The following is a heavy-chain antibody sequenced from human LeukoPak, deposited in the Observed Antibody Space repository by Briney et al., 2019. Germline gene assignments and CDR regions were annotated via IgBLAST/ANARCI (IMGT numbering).Heavy chain of an antibody. J-gene: IGHJ4*02. CDR3: AKGAGNFDWSYHDY. Sequence: PGGSLRLSCSASGFTFSSSPMHWVRQAPGKGLEYVSAISSNGDSTYYADSVKGRFTISRDNSKNTLSLQMSSLRAEDTAVYYCAKGAGNFDWSYHDYWGQGTLVTVSS. CDR2: ISSNGDST. V-gene: IGHV3-64D*06. CDR1: GFTFSSSP. D-gene: IGHD3-9*01.